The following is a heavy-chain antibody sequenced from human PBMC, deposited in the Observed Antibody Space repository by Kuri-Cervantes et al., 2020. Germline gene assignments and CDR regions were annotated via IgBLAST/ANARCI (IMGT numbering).Heavy chain of an antibody. CDR3: ARDPMVRGGGLDY. CDR2: IYYSGST. Sequence: SETLSLTCTVSGGSISSGDYYWSWIRQPPGKGLEWIGYIYYSGSTYYNPSLKSRVTISVDTSKIQFSLKLSSVTAADTAVYYCARDPMVRGGGLDYWGQGTLVTVSS. V-gene: IGHV4-30-4*02. J-gene: IGHJ4*02. CDR1: GGSISSGDYY. D-gene: IGHD3-10*01.